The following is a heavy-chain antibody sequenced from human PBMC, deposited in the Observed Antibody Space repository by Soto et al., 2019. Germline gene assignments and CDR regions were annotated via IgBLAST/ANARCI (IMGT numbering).Heavy chain of an antibody. J-gene: IGHJ5*02. Sequence: QTLSLSLAIYGGSVSSNSGAWYWIRQSPSRGLEWLGRTYYRSKWYNDYAVSVKSRITINPDTSKNQFSLQLNSVTPEDTAVYYCARAGTPGWFDPWGQGTLVTVSS. CDR2: TYYRSKWYN. CDR1: GGSVSSNSGA. D-gene: IGHD1-1*01. CDR3: ARAGTPGWFDP. V-gene: IGHV6-1*01.